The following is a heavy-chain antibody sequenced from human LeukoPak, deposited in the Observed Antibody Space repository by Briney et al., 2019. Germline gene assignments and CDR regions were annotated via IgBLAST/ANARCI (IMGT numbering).Heavy chain of an antibody. D-gene: IGHD6-25*01. V-gene: IGHV4-34*01. CDR2: INHSGNT. CDR3: ARVSGLTYYYYYMDV. Sequence: PSETLSLTCAVYGGSFSGYYWSWIRQPPGKGLEWIGEINHSGNTNYNPSLKSRVTISVDTSKNQFSLKLSSVTAADTAVYYCARVSGLTYYYYYMDVWGKGTTVTVSS. CDR1: GGSFSGYY. J-gene: IGHJ6*03.